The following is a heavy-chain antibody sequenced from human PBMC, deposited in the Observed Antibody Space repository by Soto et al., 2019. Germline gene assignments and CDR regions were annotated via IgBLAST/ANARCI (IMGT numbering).Heavy chain of an antibody. CDR1: GDSISSYY. J-gene: IGHJ4*02. CDR2: IYYSGST. Sequence: SETLSLTCTVSGDSISSYYWSWIRQPPGKGLEWIGYIYYSGSTNYNPSLKSRVTISVDTSKNQFSLKLSSVTAADTAVYYCARVGPLGRNSRPYYFDYWGQGTLVTVSS. CDR3: ARVGPLGRNSRPYYFDY. D-gene: IGHD6-6*01. V-gene: IGHV4-59*01.